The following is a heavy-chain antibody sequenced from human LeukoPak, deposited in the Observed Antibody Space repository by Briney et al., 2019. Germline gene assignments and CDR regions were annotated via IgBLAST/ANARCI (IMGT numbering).Heavy chain of an antibody. V-gene: IGHV1-18*01. CDR1: GYTFTSYG. CDR3: ATGDIRVGAPYPVDY. D-gene: IGHD1-26*01. J-gene: IGHJ4*02. Sequence: ASVKVSCKASGYTFTSYGISWVRQAPGQGLEWMGWISAYNGNTNYAQKLQGRVTMTTDTSTSTAYMELRSLRSEDTAVYYCATGDIRVGAPYPVDYWGQGTLVTVSS. CDR2: ISAYNGNT.